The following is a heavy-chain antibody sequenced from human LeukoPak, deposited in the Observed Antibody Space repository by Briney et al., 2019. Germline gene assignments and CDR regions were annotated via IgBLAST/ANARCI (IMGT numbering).Heavy chain of an antibody. J-gene: IGHJ5*02. CDR2: INHSGST. CDR1: GGSFSGYY. CDR3: ARGLSRIPRGKNWFDP. V-gene: IGHV4-34*01. Sequence: PSETLSLTCAVYGGSFSGYYWSWIRHPPGKGLEWIGEINHSGSTNYNPSLKSRVTISVDTSKNQFSLKLSSVTAADTAVYYCARGLSRIPRGKNWFDPWGQGTLVTVSS. D-gene: IGHD2-15*01.